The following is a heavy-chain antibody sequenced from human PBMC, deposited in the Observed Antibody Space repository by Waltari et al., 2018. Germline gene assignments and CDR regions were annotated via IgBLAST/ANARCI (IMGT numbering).Heavy chain of an antibody. CDR1: GGSFSGYY. CDR2: INHSGST. D-gene: IGHD3-22*01. J-gene: IGHJ4*02. V-gene: IGHV4-34*01. Sequence: QVQLQQWGAGLLKPSETLSLTCAVYGGSFSGYYWSWIRQPPGKGLEWIGEINHSGSTNYNPSLKSRVTISVDTSKNQFSLKLSSVTAADTAVYYCARRGLPRRYYYDGSGYYASFDYWGQGTLVTVSS. CDR3: ARRGLPRRYYYDGSGYYASFDY.